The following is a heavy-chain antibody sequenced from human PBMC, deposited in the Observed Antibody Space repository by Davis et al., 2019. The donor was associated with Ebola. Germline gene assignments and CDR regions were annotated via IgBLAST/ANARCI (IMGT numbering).Heavy chain of an antibody. V-gene: IGHV1-3*01. J-gene: IGHJ6*02. CDR1: GYTFTSYA. CDR3: ARLSSTWSSLYGMDV. D-gene: IGHD6-13*01. CDR2: INAGNDNT. Sequence: AALVKVSCKASGYTFTSYAMHWVRQAPGQRLEWMGWINAGNDNTKYSQKFQGRVTITRDTSATTAYMELSSLRSEDTAVYFCARLSSTWSSLYGMDVWGQGTTVTVSS.